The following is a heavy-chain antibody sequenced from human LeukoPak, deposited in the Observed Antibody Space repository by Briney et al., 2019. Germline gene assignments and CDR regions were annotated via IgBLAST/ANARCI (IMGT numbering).Heavy chain of an antibody. CDR2: IYYSGST. J-gene: IGHJ4*02. V-gene: IGHV4-59*01. CDR1: GGSISSYY. D-gene: IGHD2-8*01. Sequence: KPSETLSLTCTVSGGSISSYYWSWIRQPPGKGLEWIGYIYYSGSTNYNPSLKSRVTISVDTSKNQFSLKLSSVTAADTAVYYCARDLGSPNGDYWGQGTLVTVSS. CDR3: ARDLGSPNGDY.